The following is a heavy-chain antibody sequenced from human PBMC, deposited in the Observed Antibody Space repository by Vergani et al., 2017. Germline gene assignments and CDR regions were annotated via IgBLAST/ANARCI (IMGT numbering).Heavy chain of an antibody. J-gene: IGHJ4*02. CDR1: GYTFTDHY. D-gene: IGHD6-19*01. V-gene: IGHV1-69-2*01. CDR2: VDPEDGET. Sequence: EVQLVQSGAEVKKPGATMKISCKVSGYTFTDHYMHWVKQAPGKGLEWMGLVDPEDGETIYAEKFKGRVTMTTDTSTSTAYMELRSLRSDDTAVYYCARDGGLVAGTWGQGTLVTVSS. CDR3: ARDGGLVAGT.